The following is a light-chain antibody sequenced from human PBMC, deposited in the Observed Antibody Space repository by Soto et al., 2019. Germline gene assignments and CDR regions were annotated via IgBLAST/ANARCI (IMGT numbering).Light chain of an antibody. J-gene: IGKJ5*01. CDR2: GAS. Sequence: EIVLTQSPGTLSLSPGERATLSCRASHSVSSSYLAWYQQKPGQAPRLLIYGASSRATGIPDRFSGSGSGSAFTLIISRLEPEDFAVYYCQQYGSSPPIIFGQGTRLEIK. V-gene: IGKV3-20*01. CDR3: QQYGSSPPII. CDR1: HSVSSSY.